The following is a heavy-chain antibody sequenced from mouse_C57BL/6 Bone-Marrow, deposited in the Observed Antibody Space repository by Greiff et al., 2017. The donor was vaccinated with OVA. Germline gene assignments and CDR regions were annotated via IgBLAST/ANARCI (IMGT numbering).Heavy chain of an antibody. D-gene: IGHD2-5*01. CDR2: INPYNGGT. J-gene: IGHJ4*01. V-gene: IGHV1-19*01. CDR3: ARSYSNPLYAMDY. CDR1: GYTFTDYY. Sequence: EVQLQQSGPVLVKPGASVKMSCKASGYTFTDYYMNWVKQSHGKSLEWIGVINPYNGGTSYNQKFKGKATLTVDKSSSTADMELNSLTSEDSAVYYCARSYSNPLYAMDYWGQGTSVTVSS.